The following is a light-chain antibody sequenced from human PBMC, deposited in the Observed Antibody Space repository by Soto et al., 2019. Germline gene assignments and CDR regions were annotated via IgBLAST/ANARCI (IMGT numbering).Light chain of an antibody. CDR2: GAS. CDR1: QSVSSN. Sequence: EIVMTQSPATLSVSPGERATLSCRASQSVSSNLAWYQQKPGQAPRLLIYGASTRATGIPARFSGSGSGTEFTLTISSLQSEDFAVYYGQQYNNWPPYPFGQGTKLEIK. CDR3: QQYNNWPPYP. V-gene: IGKV3-15*01. J-gene: IGKJ2*01.